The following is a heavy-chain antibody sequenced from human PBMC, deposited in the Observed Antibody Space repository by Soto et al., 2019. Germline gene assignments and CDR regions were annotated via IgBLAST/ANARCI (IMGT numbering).Heavy chain of an antibody. CDR2: ISYDGSNK. CDR1: GFTFSSYG. Sequence: GGSLRLSCAASGFTFSSYGMHWVRQAPGKGLEWVAVISYDGSNKYYADSVKGRFTISRDNSKNTLYLQMNSLRAEDTAVYYCAIDLWCSGGSCYSENAFDIWGQGTMVTVSS. CDR3: AIDLWCSGGSCYSENAFDI. J-gene: IGHJ3*02. V-gene: IGHV3-30*03. D-gene: IGHD2-15*01.